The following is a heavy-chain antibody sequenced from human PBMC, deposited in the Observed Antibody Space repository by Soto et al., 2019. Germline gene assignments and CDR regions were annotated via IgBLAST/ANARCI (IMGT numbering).Heavy chain of an antibody. CDR1: GGSISSGGYY. CDR3: ARSVFP. CDR2: IYYIKTT. V-gene: IGHV4-31*03. Sequence: QVQLQESGPGLVKPSQTLSLICTVSGGSISSGGYYWSWIRQHPGKGLEWIGYIYYIKTTYYNPSLKSRVTISLDTSKNQFSLKLTSMTAADTAVYYCARSVFPWGQGTLVTVSS. J-gene: IGHJ5*02.